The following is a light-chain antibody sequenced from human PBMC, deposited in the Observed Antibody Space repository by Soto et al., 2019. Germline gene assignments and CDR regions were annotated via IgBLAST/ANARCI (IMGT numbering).Light chain of an antibody. CDR1: HDIRSD. CDR2: AAS. CDR3: LQHNSYPFT. J-gene: IGKJ3*01. Sequence: DIQMTQSPSSLSASVGDRVTITCRTSHDIRSDSGWFQQKPGKAPKRLIYAASTLQSVVPSRFSGSRSGTEFTLTISRLQPVDFATYYCLQHNSYPFTFGRGTKVDIK. V-gene: IGKV1-17*01.